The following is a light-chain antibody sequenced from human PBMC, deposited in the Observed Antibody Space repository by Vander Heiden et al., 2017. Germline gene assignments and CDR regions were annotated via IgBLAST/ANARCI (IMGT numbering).Light chain of an antibody. V-gene: IGKV3-20*01. J-gene: IGKJ1*01. CDR3: LQDGSSPRT. CDR1: QSVSSSY. CDR2: GAS. Sequence: EIVLTQSPGTLSLSPGERATLSCRASQSVSSSYLAWYQQKPGQAPRLLIYGASSSATGIPDRFSGSGSGTDFTLTISRLEPEDFAVYYCLQDGSSPRTFGQGTKVEIK.